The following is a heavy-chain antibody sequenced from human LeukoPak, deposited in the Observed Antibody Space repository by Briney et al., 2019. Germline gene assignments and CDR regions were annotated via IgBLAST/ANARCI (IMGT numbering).Heavy chain of an antibody. J-gene: IGHJ4*02. CDR3: ASRRFLEWLSSPFDY. Sequence: PGRSLRLSCAASGLTFSSYGMHWVRQAPGKGLEWVAVIWYDGSNKYYADSVKGRFTISRDNSQNTLYLQLNSLRAEDTAVYYCASRRFLEWLSSPFDYWGQGTLVTVSS. CDR2: IWYDGSNK. V-gene: IGHV3-33*01. CDR1: GLTFSSYG. D-gene: IGHD3-3*01.